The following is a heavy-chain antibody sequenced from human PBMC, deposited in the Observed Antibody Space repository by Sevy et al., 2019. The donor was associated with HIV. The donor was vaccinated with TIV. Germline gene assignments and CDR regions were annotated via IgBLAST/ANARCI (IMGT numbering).Heavy chain of an antibody. Sequence: GGSLRLSCAASGFTFKTHAMHWVRQAPGKGLEWVALISYNGNLKHYGESVRGRFTIFRDNLKNTLYLQMNSLGAEDTALYYCAREAGYTTGWSPGNYWGQGTLVTVSS. CDR2: ISYNGNLK. D-gene: IGHD6-19*01. J-gene: IGHJ4*02. CDR3: AREAGYTTGWSPGNY. CDR1: GFTFKTHA. V-gene: IGHV3-30*14.